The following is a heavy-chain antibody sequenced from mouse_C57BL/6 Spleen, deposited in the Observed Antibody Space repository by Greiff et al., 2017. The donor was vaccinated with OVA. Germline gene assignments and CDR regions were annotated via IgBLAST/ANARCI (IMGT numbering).Heavy chain of an antibody. Sequence: EVQLQQSGPELVKPGASVKISCKASGYTFTDYYMNWVKQSHGQSLEWIGDINPNNGGTSYNQKFKGKATLTVDKSSSTAYMERRSLTSEDAADYYCASPLDFDVGYWGQGTSVTVSS. CDR3: ASPLDFDVGY. V-gene: IGHV1-26*01. CDR1: GYTFTDYY. D-gene: IGHD2-4*01. J-gene: IGHJ4*01. CDR2: INPNNGGT.